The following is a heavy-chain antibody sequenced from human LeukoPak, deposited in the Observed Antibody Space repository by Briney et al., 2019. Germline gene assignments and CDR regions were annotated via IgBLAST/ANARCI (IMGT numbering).Heavy chain of an antibody. V-gene: IGHV3-23*01. CDR1: GFTFSSYA. J-gene: IGHJ4*02. CDR3: AKGLTMGFF. D-gene: IGHD3-10*01. CDR2: ISGSGGTT. Sequence: RTGGSLRLSCAASGFTFSSYAMSWVRQTPDKGLEWVSAISGSGGTTYYADSVKGRFTISRDNSKNTLYLQMNSLRAEDTAVFYCAKGLTMGFFRGQGTLVTVSS.